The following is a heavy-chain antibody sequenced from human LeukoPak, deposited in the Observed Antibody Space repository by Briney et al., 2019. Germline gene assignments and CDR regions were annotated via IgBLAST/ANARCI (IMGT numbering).Heavy chain of an antibody. V-gene: IGHV3-9*01. CDR1: GFTLDDYA. CDR3: AKASPSGAGNFDY. Sequence: GGSLRLSCAASGFTLDDYAMHWVRQAPGKGLEWVSGISWNSGSIGYADSVKGRFTISRDNAKNSLYLQMNSLRAEDTALYYCAKASPSGAGNFDYWGQGTLVTVSS. J-gene: IGHJ4*02. CDR2: ISWNSGSI. D-gene: IGHD6-19*01.